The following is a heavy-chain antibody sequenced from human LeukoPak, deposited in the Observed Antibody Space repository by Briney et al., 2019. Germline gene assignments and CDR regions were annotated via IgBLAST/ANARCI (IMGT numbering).Heavy chain of an antibody. D-gene: IGHD3-9*01. CDR3: IGALNGDEVY. J-gene: IGHJ4*02. Sequence: GGSLRLSCAASRFTFSSSWMHSVRQAPGKGLVWVSRTDSDGSTTTYADSVKGRFTISRDNAKNTLYLQMNSLRAEDTAVYYCIGALNGDEVYWGQGTLVTVSS. CDR2: TDSDGSTT. V-gene: IGHV3-74*01. CDR1: RFTFSSSW.